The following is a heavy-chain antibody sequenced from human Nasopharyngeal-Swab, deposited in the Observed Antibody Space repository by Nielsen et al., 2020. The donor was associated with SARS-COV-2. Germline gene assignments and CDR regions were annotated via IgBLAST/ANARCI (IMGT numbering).Heavy chain of an antibody. V-gene: IGHV3-43*02. CDR1: GFTFGSYY. D-gene: IGHD3-10*01. CDR2: ITSDGHTT. J-gene: IGHJ5*02. CDR3: ARDNSGSIDH. Sequence: GESLKTSCAASGFTFGSYYMIWLRLPPERGLEWVSIITSDGHTTSYIDSVKGRFTISRDNSKNSLYLQMNSLRTEDTALYYCARDNSGSIDHWGLGTLVTVSS.